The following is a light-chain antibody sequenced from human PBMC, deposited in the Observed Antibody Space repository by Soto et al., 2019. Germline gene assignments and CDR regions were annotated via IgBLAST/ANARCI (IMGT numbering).Light chain of an antibody. CDR1: SSNIGKNY. CDR3: GTWDSSLSVHWV. CDR2: ENN. V-gene: IGLV1-51*01. J-gene: IGLJ3*02. Sequence: QSVLTQPPSVSAAPGQKVTISCSGSSSNIGKNYVSWYQQLPGSAPKLLIYENNKRPSGIPDRFSGSKSGTSATLGITGLQTWDEADYYCGTWDSSLSVHWVFGGGTKLTVL.